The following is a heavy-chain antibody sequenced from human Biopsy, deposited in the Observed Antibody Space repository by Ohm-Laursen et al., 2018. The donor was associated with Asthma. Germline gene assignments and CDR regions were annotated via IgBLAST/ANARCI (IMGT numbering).Heavy chain of an antibody. CDR2: VFYSGTT. V-gene: IGHV4-30-4*01. J-gene: IGHJ6*02. CDR1: GAYIETPDYH. D-gene: IGHD4-17*01. CDR3: ARVASYGDLYFGIDV. Sequence: TLSLTCIVSGAYIETPDYHWSWIRQSPGKGLEWIGFVFYSGTTHYSRSLERRLYISIDTTRNEFSMRLRSVTAADTAVYFCARVASYGDLYFGIDVWGPGTTVSV.